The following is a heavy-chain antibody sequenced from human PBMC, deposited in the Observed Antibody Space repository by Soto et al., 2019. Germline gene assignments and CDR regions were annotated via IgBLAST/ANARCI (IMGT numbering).Heavy chain of an antibody. Sequence: QVQLQESGPGLVKPSQTLSLTCTVSGGSISSGGYYWSWIRQHPGKGLEWIGYIFYSGSTYYTPSLKSRVTMSLDTSKNQFSLRLNSVTAADTAVYFCARGWWTEPLENDWGQGTLVTVSS. J-gene: IGHJ4*02. V-gene: IGHV4-31*03. CDR3: ARGWWTEPLEND. CDR2: IFYSGST. CDR1: GGSISSGGYY. D-gene: IGHD2-15*01.